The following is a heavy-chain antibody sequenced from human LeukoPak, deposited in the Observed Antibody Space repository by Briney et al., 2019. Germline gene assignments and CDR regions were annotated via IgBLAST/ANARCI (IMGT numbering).Heavy chain of an antibody. CDR1: GYTFTSYD. CDR2: MNPNSGNT. Sequence: ASVKVSCKASGYTFTSYDINWVRQATGQGLEWMGWMNPNSGNTGYARKFQGRVTMTRNTSISTAYMELSSLRSEDTAVYYCARVIAARDYYYYYYMDVWGKGTTVTVSS. CDR3: ARVIAARDYYYYYYMDV. D-gene: IGHD6-6*01. J-gene: IGHJ6*03. V-gene: IGHV1-8*01.